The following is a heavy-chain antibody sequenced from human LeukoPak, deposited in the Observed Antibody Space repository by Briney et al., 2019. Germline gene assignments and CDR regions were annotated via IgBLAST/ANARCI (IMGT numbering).Heavy chain of an antibody. CDR3: ARYSSGWYFDL. CDR2: INPNSGGT. CDR1: GYTFTGYY. J-gene: IGHJ2*01. V-gene: IGHV1-2*02. Sequence: GASVKVSCKTSGYTFTGYYMRWVRQAPGQGLEWMGWINPNSGGTNYAQKFQGRVTMTRDTSISTAYMELTRLRSDDTAGYYCARYSSGWYFDLWGRGTLVTVSS. D-gene: IGHD6-19*01.